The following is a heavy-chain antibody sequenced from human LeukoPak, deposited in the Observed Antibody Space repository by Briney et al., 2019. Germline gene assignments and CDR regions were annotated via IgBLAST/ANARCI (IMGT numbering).Heavy chain of an antibody. V-gene: IGHV1-2*02. CDR1: GYSFTDYY. D-gene: IGHD5-18*01. J-gene: IGHJ4*02. CDR2: INPNSGGT. Sequence: ASVKLSCKAAGYSFTDYYTNWVRQAPGEGLEWMGWINPNSGGTNYAQKFQGRVTMTRDTSISTAYMELSRLRSDDTAVYYCARDRGYSYGYFGYWGQGTLVTVSS. CDR3: ARDRGYSYGYFGY.